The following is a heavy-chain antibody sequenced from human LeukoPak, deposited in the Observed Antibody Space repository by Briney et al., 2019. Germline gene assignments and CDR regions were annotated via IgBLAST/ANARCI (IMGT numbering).Heavy chain of an antibody. Sequence: GGPLRLSCAASGFTFSSYWMSWVRQAPGKGLEWVANIKQDGSEKYYVDSVKGRFTISRDNAKNSLYLQMNSLRAEDTAVYYCARVEDYVWGSYRYIDYWGQGTLVTVSS. J-gene: IGHJ4*02. CDR2: IKQDGSEK. CDR3: ARVEDYVWGSYRYIDY. D-gene: IGHD3-16*02. CDR1: GFTFSSYW. V-gene: IGHV3-7*01.